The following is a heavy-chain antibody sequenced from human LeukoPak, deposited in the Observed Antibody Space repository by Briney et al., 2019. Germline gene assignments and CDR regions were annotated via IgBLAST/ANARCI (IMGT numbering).Heavy chain of an antibody. V-gene: IGHV3-7*01. J-gene: IGHJ4*02. CDR1: GFTFSSYW. CDR3: ARARGSGSYLAPPFDY. CDR2: IKQDGSEK. Sequence: GGSLRLSCAASGFTFSSYWMSWVRQAPGKGLEWVANIKQDGSEKYYVDSVKGRFTISRDNAKNSLYLQMNSLRAEDTAVYYCARARGSGSYLAPPFDYWGQGTLVTVSS. D-gene: IGHD3-10*01.